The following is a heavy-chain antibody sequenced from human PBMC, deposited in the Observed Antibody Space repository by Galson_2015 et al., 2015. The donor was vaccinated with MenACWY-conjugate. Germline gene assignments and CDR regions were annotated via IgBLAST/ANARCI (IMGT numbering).Heavy chain of an antibody. CDR2: IYWDDDK. CDR3: AHSGEYCSRTSCYYFDY. Sequence: TLTPTCTFSGFSLTTTGVGVAWIRQPPGTALEWLELIYWDDDKRYGPSLRSRLNVTKDTSKNRVDLTMNNVDPVDTATYYCAHSGEYCSRTSCYYFDYWGQGAPVTVSS. D-gene: IGHD2-2*01. CDR1: GFSLTTTGVG. J-gene: IGHJ4*02. V-gene: IGHV2-5*05.